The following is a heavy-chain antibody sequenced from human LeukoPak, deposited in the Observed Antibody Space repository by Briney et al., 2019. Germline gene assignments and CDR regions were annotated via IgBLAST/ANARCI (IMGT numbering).Heavy chain of an antibody. V-gene: IGHV1-2*02. J-gene: IGHJ5*02. D-gene: IGHD2-21*01. Sequence: ASVKVSCKTFGYSFTDYYMHWVRQAPGQGLEWMGWINPNSGGTSSAQKFQGRVTMTRDTSITTDYMEVSWLTSDDTAIYYCARADRLHGGPYLIGPWGQGTLVTVSS. CDR1: GYSFTDYY. CDR3: ARADRLHGGPYLIGP. CDR2: INPNSGGT.